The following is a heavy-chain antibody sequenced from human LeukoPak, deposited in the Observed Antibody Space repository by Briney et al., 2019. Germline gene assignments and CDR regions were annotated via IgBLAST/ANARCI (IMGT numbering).Heavy chain of an antibody. D-gene: IGHD3-22*01. J-gene: IGHJ4*02. V-gene: IGHV3-21*01. CDR1: GFTFSSYE. CDR2: ITSSSTYI. CDR3: ARHVVAVGFDY. Sequence: GGSLRLSCAASGFTFSSYEMNWVRQAPGKGLEWVSSITSSSTYIYYADSVKGRFTISRDNAKNSLYLQMNSLRAEDTAVYYCARHVVAVGFDYWGQGTLVTVSS.